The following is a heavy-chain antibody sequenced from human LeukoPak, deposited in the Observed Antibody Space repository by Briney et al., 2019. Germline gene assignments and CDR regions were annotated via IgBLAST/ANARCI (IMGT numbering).Heavy chain of an antibody. CDR3: AKRGVVIRVILVGFHKEAYYFDS. D-gene: IGHD3-22*01. CDR2: IFGSGGSA. Sequence: GGSLRLSCAASGFTFNSYAMYWVRQAPGKGLEWVSGIFGSGGSANYADSVKGRFTISRDSPKNTLHLQMNSLRAEDTAVYFCAKRGVVIRVILVGFHKEAYYFDSWGQGALVTVSS. V-gene: IGHV3-23*01. J-gene: IGHJ4*02. CDR1: GFTFNSYA.